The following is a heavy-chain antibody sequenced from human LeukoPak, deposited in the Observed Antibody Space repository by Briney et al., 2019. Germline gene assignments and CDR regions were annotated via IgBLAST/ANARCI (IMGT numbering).Heavy chain of an antibody. CDR3: GRAPIVLMVYARNYYYYYMDV. CDR2: IIPIFGTA. Sequence: SVKVSCKASGGTFISYAISWVRQAPGQGREWMEGIIPIFGTANYAQKFQGRVTITTDESTSTAYMELRSLRSEDTAVYYCGRAPIVLMVYARNYYYYYMDVWGKGTTVTVSS. CDR1: GGTFISYA. J-gene: IGHJ6*03. V-gene: IGHV1-69*05. D-gene: IGHD2-8*01.